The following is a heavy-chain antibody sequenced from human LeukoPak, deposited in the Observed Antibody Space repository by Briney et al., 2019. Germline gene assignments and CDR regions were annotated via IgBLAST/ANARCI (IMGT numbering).Heavy chain of an antibody. D-gene: IGHD4-17*01. CDR1: GFTFSSYA. Sequence: GGSLRLSCEASGFTFSSYAMSWVRQAPGKGLEWVSTISGIGGSTNYADPVKGRLTISRDNSKNTLYLQMNTLRVEDTAVYYCAKDPTAYYFDYWGQGTLVTVSS. V-gene: IGHV3-23*01. J-gene: IGHJ4*02. CDR3: AKDPTAYYFDY. CDR2: ISGIGGST.